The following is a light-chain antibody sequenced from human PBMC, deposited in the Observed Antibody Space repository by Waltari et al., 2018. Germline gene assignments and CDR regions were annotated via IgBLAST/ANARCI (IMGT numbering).Light chain of an antibody. CDR1: QTIIGSW. V-gene: IGKV3-20*01. CDR2: GAS. CDR3: QQYDGSVVT. Sequence: EIVLTQSPGTLSVSPGERVTVSCRASQTIIGSWLTWYHQKPGQAPRLLIYGASNRAPGIPDRFSGSESGTDFTLTISRLEPEDSAVYYCQQYDGSVVTFGGGTKVEIK. J-gene: IGKJ4*01.